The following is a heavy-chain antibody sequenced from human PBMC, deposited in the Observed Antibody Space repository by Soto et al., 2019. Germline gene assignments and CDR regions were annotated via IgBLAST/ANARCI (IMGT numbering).Heavy chain of an antibody. CDR2: INHSGST. Sequence: PSETLSLTCAVYGGSFSGYYWSWIRQPPGKGLEWIGEINHSGSTNYNPSLKSRVTISVDTSKNQFSLKLSSVTAADTAVYYCARAFGMPNWFDPWGQGTLVTVSS. CDR3: ARAFGMPNWFDP. D-gene: IGHD3-10*01. V-gene: IGHV4-34*01. J-gene: IGHJ5*02. CDR1: GGSFSGYY.